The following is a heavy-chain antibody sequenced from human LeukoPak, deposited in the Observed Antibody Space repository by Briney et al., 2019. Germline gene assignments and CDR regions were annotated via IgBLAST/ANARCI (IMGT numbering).Heavy chain of an antibody. Sequence: GGSLRLSCVASGFSFNNYAMNWVRQAPGKGLEWVSLIIGSSGSTFYADSVKGRFTISRDKSKNTLYLQMNSLRAEDTAVYYCAKGAYDYIEIAYFDYWGQGSLVAVSS. CDR1: GFSFNNYA. CDR2: IIGSSGST. CDR3: AKGAYDYIEIAYFDY. D-gene: IGHD3-16*01. V-gene: IGHV3-23*01. J-gene: IGHJ4*02.